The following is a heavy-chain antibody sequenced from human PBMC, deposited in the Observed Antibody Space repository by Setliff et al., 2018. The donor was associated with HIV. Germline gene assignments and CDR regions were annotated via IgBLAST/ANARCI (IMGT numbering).Heavy chain of an antibody. CDR2: ISGFNGNT. J-gene: IGHJ4*02. D-gene: IGHD3-9*01. V-gene: IGHV1-18*01. Sequence: ASVKVSCKASGYSFARYGLSWVRQAPGQGLEWMGWISGFNGNTKYAQKLQGRVTMTTDTSTSTAYMELRSLRSDDTAVYYCASHAKTVDTGLFDYWGQGTLVTVSS. CDR3: ASHAKTVDTGLFDY. CDR1: GYSFARYG.